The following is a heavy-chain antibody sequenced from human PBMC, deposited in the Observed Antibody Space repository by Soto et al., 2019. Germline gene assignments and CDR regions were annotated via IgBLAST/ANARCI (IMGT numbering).Heavy chain of an antibody. J-gene: IGHJ3*02. CDR2: MNPNSGNT. V-gene: IGHV1-8*01. Sequence: QVQLVQSGAEVKKPGASVKVSCKASGYTFTSYDINWVRQATGQGLEWMGWMNPNSGNTGYAQKFQGRVTMTRNTSISTAYMELSSLRSEDTAVYYYAIHYDILTGYYNAPDDAFDIWGQGTMVTVSS. CDR1: GYTFTSYD. D-gene: IGHD3-9*01. CDR3: AIHYDILTGYYNAPDDAFDI.